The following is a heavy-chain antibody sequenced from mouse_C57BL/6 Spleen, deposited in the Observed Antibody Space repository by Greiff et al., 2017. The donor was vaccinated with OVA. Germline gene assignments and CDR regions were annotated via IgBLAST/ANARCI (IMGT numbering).Heavy chain of an antibody. CDR2: ISSGGDYI. V-gene: IGHV5-9-1*02. CDR3: TRGYYGSSLDWFAD. CDR1: GFTFSSYA. J-gene: IGHJ3*01. Sequence: EVMLVESGEGLVKPGGSLKLSCAASGFTFSSYAMSWVRQTPEKRLEWVAYISSGGDYIYYADTVKGRFTISRDNARNTRYLQMSSLKSEDTAMYYCTRGYYGSSLDWFADWGQGTLVTVSA. D-gene: IGHD1-1*01.